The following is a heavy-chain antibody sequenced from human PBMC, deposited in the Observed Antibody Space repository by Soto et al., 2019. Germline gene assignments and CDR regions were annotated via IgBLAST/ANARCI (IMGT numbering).Heavy chain of an antibody. CDR3: TTEDARAVFDP. D-gene: IGHD1-26*01. CDR1: GFTFGNAW. V-gene: IGHV3-15*01. Sequence: PGGSLRLSCAASGFTFGNAWVSWVRQAPGKGLEWVGRIKSKTDGGTTDYAAPVKGRFTISRDDSKNTLYLQMNSLKTEDTAVYYCTTEDARAVFDPWGQGTLVTVSS. J-gene: IGHJ5*02. CDR2: IKSKTDGGTT.